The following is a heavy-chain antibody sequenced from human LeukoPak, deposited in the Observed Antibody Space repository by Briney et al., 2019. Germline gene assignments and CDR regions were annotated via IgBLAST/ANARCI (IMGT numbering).Heavy chain of an antibody. J-gene: IGHJ4*02. CDR2: ISSSGSTI. CDR3: ARDSQLWPRTFDY. Sequence: PGGSPRLSCAASGFTFSDYYMSWIRQAPGKGLEWVSYISSSGSTIYYADSVKGRFTISRDNAKNSLYLQMNSLRAEDTAVYYCARDSQLWPRTFDYWGQGTLVTVSS. V-gene: IGHV3-11*04. D-gene: IGHD5-18*01. CDR1: GFTFSDYY.